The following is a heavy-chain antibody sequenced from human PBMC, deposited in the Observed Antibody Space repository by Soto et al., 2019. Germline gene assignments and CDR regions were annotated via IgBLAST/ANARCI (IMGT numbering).Heavy chain of an antibody. Sequence: ETLSLTCLVSGDSISSFSDYWAWIRQPPGKGLERIASIESSGPTFYNPSLKNRVSISLDTSKNKFSLKVNSVTAAYTAVYFCAREKWVATDFYGLDVWGQGTTV. CDR1: GDSISSFSDY. CDR2: IESSGPT. V-gene: IGHV4-39*02. J-gene: IGHJ6*02. D-gene: IGHD5-12*01. CDR3: AREKWVATDFYGLDV.